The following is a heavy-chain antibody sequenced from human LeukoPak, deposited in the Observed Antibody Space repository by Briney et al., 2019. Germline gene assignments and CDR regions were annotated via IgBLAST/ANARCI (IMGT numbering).Heavy chain of an antibody. D-gene: IGHD6-19*01. J-gene: IGHJ4*02. Sequence: SETLSLTCTVSGYSISSGYYWGWIRQPPGKGLEWIGSIYHSGSTYYNPSLKSRVTISVDTSKNQFSLKLSSVTAADTAVYYCARDGYSSGWYQPQTDYWGQGTLVTVSS. V-gene: IGHV4-38-2*02. CDR2: IYHSGST. CDR3: ARDGYSSGWYQPQTDY. CDR1: GYSISSGYY.